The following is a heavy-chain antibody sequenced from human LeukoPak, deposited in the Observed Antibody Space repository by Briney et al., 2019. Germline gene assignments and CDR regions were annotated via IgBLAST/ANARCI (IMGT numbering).Heavy chain of an antibody. Sequence: SETLSLTCTVSGGSISSGGYYWSWIRQPPGKGLEWIGYIYHSGSTYYNPSLKSRVTISVDRSKNQFSLKLSSVTAADTAVYYCARDSYQLLLAFDIWGQGTMVTVSS. CDR1: GGSISSGGYY. V-gene: IGHV4-30-2*01. CDR3: ARDSYQLLLAFDI. J-gene: IGHJ3*02. CDR2: IYHSGST. D-gene: IGHD2-2*01.